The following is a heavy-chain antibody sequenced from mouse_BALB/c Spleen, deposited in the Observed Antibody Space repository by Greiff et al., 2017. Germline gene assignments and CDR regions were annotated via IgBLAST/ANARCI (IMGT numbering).Heavy chain of an antibody. CDR2: ISSGGST. CDR1: GFTFSSYA. J-gene: IGHJ1*01. V-gene: IGHV5-6-5*01. CDR3: ARGDGYFSYWYFDV. Sequence: EVKLMESGGGLVKPGGSLKLSCAASGFTFSSYAMSWVRQTPEKRLEWVASISSGGSTYYPDSVKGRFTISRDNARNILYLQMSSLRSEDTAMYYCARGDGYFSYWYFDVWGAGTTVTVSS. D-gene: IGHD2-3*01.